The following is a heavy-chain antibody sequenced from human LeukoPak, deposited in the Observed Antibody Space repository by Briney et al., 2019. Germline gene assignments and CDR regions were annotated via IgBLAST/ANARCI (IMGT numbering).Heavy chain of an antibody. Sequence: GASVKVSCKASGGTFSSYAISWVRQAPGQGLEWMGRIIPILGIANYAQKFQGRVTITADKSTSTAYMELSSLRSEDTAVYYCARDWRGYSYGIPDYWGQGTLVTVSS. D-gene: IGHD5-18*01. J-gene: IGHJ4*02. CDR1: GGTFSSYA. CDR2: IIPILGIA. CDR3: ARDWRGYSYGIPDY. V-gene: IGHV1-69*04.